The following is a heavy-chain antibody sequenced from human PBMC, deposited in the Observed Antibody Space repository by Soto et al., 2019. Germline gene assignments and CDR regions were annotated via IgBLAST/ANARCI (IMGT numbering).Heavy chain of an antibody. CDR3: AGSLTPFLPFDY. CDR1: GGSISNYY. Sequence: PSETLSLTCTVSGGSISNYYWSWVRQPPGKGLEWIGYIYYSGSTNYDPSLKSRVTISVDTSKNQFSLKLSSVTAADTAVYYCAGSLTPFLPFDYWGQGTLVTVSS. V-gene: IGHV4-59*01. D-gene: IGHD3-9*01. J-gene: IGHJ4*02. CDR2: IYYSGST.